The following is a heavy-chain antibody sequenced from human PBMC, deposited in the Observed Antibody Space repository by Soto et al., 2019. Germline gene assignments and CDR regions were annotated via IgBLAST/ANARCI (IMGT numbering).Heavy chain of an antibody. CDR3: ARDRPSYYYDSSGYYGLGAFDI. CDR1: GDSVSSNSAA. J-gene: IGHJ3*02. D-gene: IGHD3-22*01. V-gene: IGHV6-1*01. CDR2: TYYRSKWYN. Sequence: QSQTLSLTCAISGDSVSSNSAAWNWIRQSPSRGLEWLGRTYYRSKWYNDYAVSVKSRITINPDTSKNQFSLQLNSVTPEDTAVYYCARDRPSYYYDSSGYYGLGAFDIWGQGTMVTVSS.